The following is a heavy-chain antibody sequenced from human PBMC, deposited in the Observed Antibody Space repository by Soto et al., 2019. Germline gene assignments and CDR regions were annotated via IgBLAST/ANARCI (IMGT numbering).Heavy chain of an antibody. D-gene: IGHD3-22*01. J-gene: IGHJ5*02. Sequence: QPGGSLRLSCVASGFTFSSYAMSWVRQTPGKGLEWVSAISGSGDSIHYADSVRGRFTISRDNSKNTLYPQMNSLRAADTALYYCAKLPALSGSIPWGQGTLVTVSS. CDR1: GFTFSSYA. CDR2: ISGSGDSI. V-gene: IGHV3-23*01. CDR3: AKLPALSGSIP.